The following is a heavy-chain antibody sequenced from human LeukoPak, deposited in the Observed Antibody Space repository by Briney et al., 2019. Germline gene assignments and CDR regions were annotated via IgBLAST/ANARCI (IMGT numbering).Heavy chain of an antibody. CDR1: GFTFSSYG. V-gene: IGHV3-30*03. CDR2: ISYDGSNK. J-gene: IGHJ5*02. Sequence: PGRSLRLSCAASGFTFSSYGMHWVRQAPGKGLEWVAVISYDGSNKYYADSVKGRFTISRDNAKNTLYLQMNSLRAEDTAVYYCARDNRAGRFDPWGQGTLVTVSS. CDR3: ARDNRAGRFDP. D-gene: IGHD6-25*01.